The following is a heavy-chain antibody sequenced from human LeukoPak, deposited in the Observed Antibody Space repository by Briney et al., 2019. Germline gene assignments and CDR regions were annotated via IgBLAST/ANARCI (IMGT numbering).Heavy chain of an antibody. CDR2: IIPIFGTA. D-gene: IGHD3-22*01. V-gene: IGHV1-69*05. CDR1: GGTFSSYA. CDR3: ARATTLYYYDSSGIDAFDI. Sequence: SVKVSCKASGGTFSSYAISWVRQAPGQGLEWIGRIIPIFGTANYAQKFQGRVTITTDESTSTAYMELSSLRSEDTAVYYCARATTLYYYDSSGIDAFDIWGQGTMVTVSS. J-gene: IGHJ3*02.